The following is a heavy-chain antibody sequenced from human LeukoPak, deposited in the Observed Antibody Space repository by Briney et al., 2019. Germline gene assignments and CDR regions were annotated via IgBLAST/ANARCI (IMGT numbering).Heavy chain of an antibody. CDR3: AILMTTRTARFDY. Sequence: GASVKVSCKASGYTFTSYGISWVRQAPGQGLEWMGWINPNSGGTNYAQKFQGRVTMTRDTSISTAYMELSRLRSDDTAVYYCAILMTTRTARFDYWGQGTLVTVSS. CDR2: INPNSGGT. V-gene: IGHV1-2*02. D-gene: IGHD4-11*01. J-gene: IGHJ4*02. CDR1: GYTFTSYG.